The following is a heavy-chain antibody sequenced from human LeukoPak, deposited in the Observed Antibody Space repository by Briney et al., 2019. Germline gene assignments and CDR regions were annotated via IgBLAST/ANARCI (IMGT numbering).Heavy chain of an antibody. D-gene: IGHD3-22*01. CDR3: SGGPGGRSGYHPWEDYYYYYYMDV. J-gene: IGHJ6*03. Sequence: GASVMVSCKTSGHTFNRNGICWVRQAPGQGLVGMGWISGSNGNTKYAQKSQGRVTMITDRSAITASFEPESLRYADHAVYYFSGGPGGRSGYHPWEDYYYYYYMDVWGKGTKVTVSS. CDR2: ISGSNGNT. CDR1: GHTFNRNG. V-gene: IGHV1-18*01.